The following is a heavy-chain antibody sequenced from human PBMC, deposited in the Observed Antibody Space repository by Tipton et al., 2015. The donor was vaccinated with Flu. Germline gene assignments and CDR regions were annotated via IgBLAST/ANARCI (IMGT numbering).Heavy chain of an antibody. CDR3: ARGGRSLPNYDF. J-gene: IGHJ4*02. CDR2: MNPDSGDT. D-gene: IGHD5/OR15-5a*01. V-gene: IGHV1-8*01. CDR1: GYIFTTYD. Sequence: QSGAEVKKPGASVRVSCKASGYIFTTYDINWVRQATGRGLEWMGWMNPDSGDTGYAQKFQGRVTMTRDSSVSSAYLELNSLGSEDTAVYYCARGGRSLPNYDFWGQGTLLTVSS.